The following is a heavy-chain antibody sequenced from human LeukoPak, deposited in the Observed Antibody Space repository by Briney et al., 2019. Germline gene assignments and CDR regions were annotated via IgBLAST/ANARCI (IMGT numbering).Heavy chain of an antibody. CDR2: VSDSGDGT. CDR1: GFTFSSYA. CDR3: AKEPSHSSGYWDS. Sequence: GGSLRLSCAASGFTFSSYAMYWVRQAPGKGLEWVLGVSDSGDGTHYADSVKGRFTISRDNSKNTLYLQMNNLRAEDTAVYYCAKEPSHSSGYWDSWGQGTLVTVSS. J-gene: IGHJ4*02. D-gene: IGHD3-22*01. V-gene: IGHV3-23*01.